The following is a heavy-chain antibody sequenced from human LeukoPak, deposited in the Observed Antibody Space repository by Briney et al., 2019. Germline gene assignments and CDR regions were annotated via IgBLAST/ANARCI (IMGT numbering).Heavy chain of an antibody. Sequence: PGRSLTLSCAASGFTFSSYSMNWVRQAPGKGLEWVSYISSSSSTIYYADSVKGRFTISRDNAKNSLYLQMNSLRAEDTAVYYCARENLYGDYNFDYWGQGTLVTVSS. V-gene: IGHV3-48*01. CDR1: GFTFSSYS. D-gene: IGHD4-17*01. CDR2: ISSSSSTI. CDR3: ARENLYGDYNFDY. J-gene: IGHJ4*02.